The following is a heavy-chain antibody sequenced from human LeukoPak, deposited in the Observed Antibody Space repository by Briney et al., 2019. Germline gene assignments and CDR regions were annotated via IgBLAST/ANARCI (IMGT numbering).Heavy chain of an antibody. CDR1: GGSISNSSSY. CDR3: ARDPIRVTFADDAFDL. D-gene: IGHD2-2*02. CDR2: IYYSGST. V-gene: IGHV4-39*02. Sequence: SETLSPTCTVSGGSISNSSSYWGWIRQPPGKGLEWIGSIYYSGSTYYNPSLKSRVTISVDTSKNQFSLKLSSVTAADTALYYCARDPIRVTFADDAFDLWGHGTMVTVSS. J-gene: IGHJ3*01.